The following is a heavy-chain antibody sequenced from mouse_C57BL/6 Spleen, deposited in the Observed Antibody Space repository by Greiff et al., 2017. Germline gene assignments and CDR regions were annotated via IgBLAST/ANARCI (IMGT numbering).Heavy chain of an antibody. CDR3: ARRAGSSLYYFDY. V-gene: IGHV5-15*01. CDR1: GFTFSDYG. CDR2: ISNLAYSI. J-gene: IGHJ2*01. D-gene: IGHD1-1*01. Sequence: EVTLVESGGGLVQPGGSLKLSCAASGFTFSDYGMAWVRQAPRKGPEWVAFISNLAYSIYYADTVTGRFTISRENAKNTLYLEMSSLRSEDTAMYYCARRAGSSLYYFDYWGQGTTLTVSS.